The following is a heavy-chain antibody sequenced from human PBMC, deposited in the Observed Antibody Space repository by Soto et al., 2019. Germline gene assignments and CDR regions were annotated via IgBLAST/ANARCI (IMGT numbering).Heavy chain of an antibody. V-gene: IGHV2-5*02. J-gene: IGHJ4*02. Sequence: KESGPTQVKPTQTLTLTCSFSGFSLNTDGEGVGWVRQPPGEALEWLALIYWDDDERYSPSLKTRLTITKDPSKNQVVLIMTNMDPVDTATYYCAHSRNLITDDAQVGDFDYWGQGTLVTVSS. CDR1: GFSLNTDGEG. CDR2: IYWDDDE. D-gene: IGHD3-10*01. CDR3: AHSRNLITDDAQVGDFDY.